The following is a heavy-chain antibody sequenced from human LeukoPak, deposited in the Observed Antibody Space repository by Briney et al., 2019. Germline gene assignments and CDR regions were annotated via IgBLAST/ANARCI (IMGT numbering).Heavy chain of an antibody. D-gene: IGHD1-26*01. CDR3: ARMSGRRGVDY. CDR1: GGSISSGGYY. CDR2: IYHSGST. J-gene: IGHJ4*02. Sequence: PSQTLSLTCTVSGGSISSGGYYWSWIRQPPGKGLEWIGYIYHSGSTYYNPSLKSRVTISVDTSKNQFSLKLSSVTAADTAVYYCARMSGRRGVDYWGQGTLVTVSS. V-gene: IGHV4-30-2*01.